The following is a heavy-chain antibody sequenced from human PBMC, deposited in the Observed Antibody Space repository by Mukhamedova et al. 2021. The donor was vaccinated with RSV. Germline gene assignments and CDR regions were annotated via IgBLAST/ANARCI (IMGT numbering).Heavy chain of an antibody. CDR3: ARGTTRWWFDP. D-gene: IGHD4-11*01. CDR2: INPSGGST. V-gene: IGHV1-46*01. J-gene: IGHJ5*02. Sequence: GIINPSGGSTSYAQKFQGRVTMTRDTSTSTVYMELSSLRSEDTAVYYCARGTTRWWFDPWGQGILVTVSS.